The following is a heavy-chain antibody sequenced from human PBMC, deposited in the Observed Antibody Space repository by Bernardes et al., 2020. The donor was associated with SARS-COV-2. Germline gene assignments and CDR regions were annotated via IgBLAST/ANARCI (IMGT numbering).Heavy chain of an antibody. Sequence: ASVKVSCKVFGYTLTKLSMHWVRQAPGKGLEWMGGVDEDGETIYAQKFQGRVTMTEDTSTDTAYMEMNTLRAEDTAVYYCARIYSTSSFDFDYWGQGTLVTVSS. CDR1: GYTLTKLS. CDR3: ARIYSTSSFDFDY. CDR2: VDEDGET. D-gene: IGHD6-6*01. V-gene: IGHV1-24*01. J-gene: IGHJ4*02.